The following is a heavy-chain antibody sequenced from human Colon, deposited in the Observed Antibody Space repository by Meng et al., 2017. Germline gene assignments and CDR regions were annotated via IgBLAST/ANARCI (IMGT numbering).Heavy chain of an antibody. CDR2: IYYSGRT. CDR1: AVSVSNDSYY. CDR3: ASSWELPFYFDD. V-gene: IGHV4-61*03. Sequence: SETLSLTCSVSAVSVSNDSYYWSWIRQSPGKGLEWIGNIYYSGRTNYNPSLKSRVTISIDRSKNHFSLNLSSVTAADTAVYFCASSWELPFYFDDWGQGTPVTSPQ. J-gene: IGHJ4*02. D-gene: IGHD3-10*01.